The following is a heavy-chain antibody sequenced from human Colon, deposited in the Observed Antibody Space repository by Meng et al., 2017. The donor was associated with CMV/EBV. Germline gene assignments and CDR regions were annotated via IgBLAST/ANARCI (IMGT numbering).Heavy chain of an antibody. CDR1: GFTFSNYA. Sequence: GGSLRLSCTASGFTFSNYAMSWVRQAPGKGLEWVSGISGSGDHTYYADSVKGRFTISRDNSKNTVFLQMRSLRAEDTASYYCAKFPRSGGEVDYWGQGTLVTVSS. J-gene: IGHJ4*02. CDR3: AKFPRSGGEVDY. V-gene: IGHV3-23*01. D-gene: IGHD3-10*01. CDR2: ISGSGDHT.